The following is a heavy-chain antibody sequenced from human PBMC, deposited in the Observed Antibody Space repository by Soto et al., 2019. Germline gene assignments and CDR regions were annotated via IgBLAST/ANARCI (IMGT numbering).Heavy chain of an antibody. CDR1: GFSFSDYS. D-gene: IGHD3-3*01. J-gene: IGHJ5*01. Sequence: PGGSLRLSCAASGFSFSDYSMSWIRQAPGKGLEWISYVSSAGRTIQYADSVKGRFTISRDHAKNSLYLQMNSLGAEDTAVYYCARDYTFWRGYYTPYKWFDSWGQGTLVTVS. CDR2: VSSAGRTI. CDR3: ARDYTFWRGYYTPYKWFDS. V-gene: IGHV3-11*01.